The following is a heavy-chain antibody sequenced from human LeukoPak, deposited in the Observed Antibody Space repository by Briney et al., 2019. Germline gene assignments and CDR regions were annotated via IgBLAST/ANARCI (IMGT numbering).Heavy chain of an antibody. Sequence: GGSLRLSCAASGFTFSSYWMHWVRQAPGKGLVWVSRINSDGSSTSYADSVEGRFTISRDNAKNTLYLQMNSLRAEDTAVYYCAKDLRRYSGSPYYYYYMDVWGKGTTVTISS. CDR1: GFTFSSYW. CDR2: INSDGSST. J-gene: IGHJ6*03. D-gene: IGHD1-26*01. CDR3: AKDLRRYSGSPYYYYYMDV. V-gene: IGHV3-74*01.